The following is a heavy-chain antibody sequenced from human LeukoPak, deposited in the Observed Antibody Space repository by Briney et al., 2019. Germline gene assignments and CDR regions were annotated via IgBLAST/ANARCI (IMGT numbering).Heavy chain of an antibody. CDR3: AEDIQYNWKNDGGNYFDY. V-gene: IGHV3-7*03. CDR1: GFSFSNYW. J-gene: IGHJ4*02. CDR2: IKQDGSET. Sequence: PGGSLRLSCAASGFSFSNYWMNWVRQAPGKGLECLANIKQDGSETYYADSVKGRFTISRDNAKNSLYLQMNSLRAEDTALYYCAEDIQYNWKNDGGNYFDYWGQGTLVTVSS. D-gene: IGHD1-1*01.